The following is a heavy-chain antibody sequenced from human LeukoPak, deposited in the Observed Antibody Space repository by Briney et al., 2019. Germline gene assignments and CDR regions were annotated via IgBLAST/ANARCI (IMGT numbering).Heavy chain of an antibody. CDR1: GGSISSSSYY. V-gene: IGHV4-39*07. D-gene: IGHD3-3*01. CDR2: IYYSGST. J-gene: IGHJ4*02. Sequence: SETLSLTCTVSGGSISSSSYYWGWIRQPPGKGLEWIGSIYYSGSTYYNPSLKSRVTISVDTSKNQFSLKLSSVTAADTAVYYCARGPRITIFGGPHQYYFDYWGQGTLVTVSS. CDR3: ARGPRITIFGGPHQYYFDY.